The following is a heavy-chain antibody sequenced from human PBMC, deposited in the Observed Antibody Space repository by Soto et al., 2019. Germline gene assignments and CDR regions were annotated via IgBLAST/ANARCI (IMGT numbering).Heavy chain of an antibody. CDR2: IIPIFGTA. D-gene: IGHD6-6*01. Sequence: QVQLVQSGAEVKKPGSSVKVSCKASGGTFSSYAISWVRQAPGQGLDWMGGIIPIFGTANYAQKFQGRVTITADKSTSTAYMELSSLRSEDTAVYYCASTTSRLAARRYYYGMDVWGQGTTVTVSS. V-gene: IGHV1-69*06. CDR3: ASTTSRLAARRYYYGMDV. CDR1: GGTFSSYA. J-gene: IGHJ6*02.